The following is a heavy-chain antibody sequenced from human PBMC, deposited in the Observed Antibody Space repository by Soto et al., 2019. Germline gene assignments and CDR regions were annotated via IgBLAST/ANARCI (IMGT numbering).Heavy chain of an antibody. V-gene: IGHV3-30*18. D-gene: IGHD3-22*01. CDR1: EFTFSSYG. J-gene: IGHJ4*02. Sequence: QVQLVESGGGVVQPGRSLRLSCAASEFTFSSYGMHWVRQAPGKGLEWVAHKSYDGSNKHYEDSVEGRFTISRDNSKNTLYLQMNSLRAEDSAVYYCAKDTYYHDSSGFYVFDSWGQGTLISVSS. CDR2: KSYDGSNK. CDR3: AKDTYYHDSSGFYVFDS.